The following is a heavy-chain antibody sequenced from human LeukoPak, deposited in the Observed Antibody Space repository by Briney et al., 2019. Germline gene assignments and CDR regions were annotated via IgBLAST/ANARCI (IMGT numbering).Heavy chain of an antibody. CDR1: GFTFSDYY. D-gene: IGHD1-26*01. Sequence: PGGSLRLSCAASGFTFSDYYMGWIRQAPGKGLEWISYMGRTDTIIYYADSVKGRFTISRDNADNSLYLQMSSLRAEDTAVYYCARNQGYSGSNYYDYWGQGTLVTVSS. J-gene: IGHJ4*02. V-gene: IGHV3-11*01. CDR2: MGRTDTII. CDR3: ARNQGYSGSNYYDY.